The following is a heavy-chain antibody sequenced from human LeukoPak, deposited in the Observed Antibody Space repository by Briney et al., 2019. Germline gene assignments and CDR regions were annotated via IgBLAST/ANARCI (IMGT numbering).Heavy chain of an antibody. D-gene: IGHD1-26*01. CDR2: TSPDEGLK. Sequence: GGSLRLSCAASGFTFSSYWMSWVRQAPGKGLEWVAVTSPDEGLKFYGDSVKGRFTISRDNSKNTMYLQMNNLREEDTAVYYCTRDPILGAPDYFDYWGQGTLVTVSS. CDR1: GFTFSSYW. CDR3: TRDPILGAPDYFDY. J-gene: IGHJ4*02. V-gene: IGHV3-30*03.